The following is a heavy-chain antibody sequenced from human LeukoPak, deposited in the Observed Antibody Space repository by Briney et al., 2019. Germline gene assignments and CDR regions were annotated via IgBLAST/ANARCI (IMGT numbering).Heavy chain of an antibody. CDR2: TIPIFGTA. CDR3: ARDYSSGWYYFDY. J-gene: IGHJ4*02. Sequence: GASVKVSCKASGGTFSSYAISWVRQAPGQGLEWMGGTIPIFGTAHYAQKFQGRVTMTRDTSTSTVYMELSSLRSEDTAVYYCARDYSSGWYYFDYWGQGTLVTVSS. V-gene: IGHV1-69*05. D-gene: IGHD6-19*01. CDR1: GGTFSSYA.